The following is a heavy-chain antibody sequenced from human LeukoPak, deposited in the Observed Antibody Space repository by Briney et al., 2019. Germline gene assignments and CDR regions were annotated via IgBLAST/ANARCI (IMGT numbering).Heavy chain of an antibody. CDR3: ARGYYYYYMDV. CDR2: INHSGST. Sequence: TTSETLSLTCAVYGGSFSGYYWSWIRQPPGKGLEWIGEINHSGSTNYNPSLKSRVTISVDTSKNQFSLKLSSVIAADTAVYYCARGYYYYYMDVWGKGTTVTVSS. V-gene: IGHV4-34*01. CDR1: GGSFSGYY. J-gene: IGHJ6*03.